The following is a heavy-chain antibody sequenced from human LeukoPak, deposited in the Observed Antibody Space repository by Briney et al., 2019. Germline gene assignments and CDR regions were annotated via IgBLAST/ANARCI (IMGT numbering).Heavy chain of an antibody. CDR3: ARLNRKRWLQKGYYDY. D-gene: IGHD5-24*01. CDR2: IKQDGSEK. CDR1: GFTFSSYW. J-gene: IGHJ4*02. Sequence: GGSLRLSCAASGFTFSSYWMSWVRQAPGKGLEWVANIKQDGSEKYYADSVKGRFTISRDNSKNTLYLQMNSLRAEDTAVYYCARLNRKRWLQKGYYDYWGQGTLVTVSS. V-gene: IGHV3-7*01.